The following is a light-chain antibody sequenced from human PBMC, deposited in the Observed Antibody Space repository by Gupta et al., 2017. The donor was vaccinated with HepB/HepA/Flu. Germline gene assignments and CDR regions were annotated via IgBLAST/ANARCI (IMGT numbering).Light chain of an antibody. J-gene: IGKJ5*01. CDR3: QQRSNWPPIT. CDR1: QSVSRY. Sequence: EIVLTQSPATLSLSPGERATLSCRASQSVSRYLAWYQQKPGQAPRLLIYDASNRATGVPARFSGSGSGIDFTLTISSLEPEDFAVYYCQQRSNWPPITFGQGTRLEIK. CDR2: DAS. V-gene: IGKV3-11*01.